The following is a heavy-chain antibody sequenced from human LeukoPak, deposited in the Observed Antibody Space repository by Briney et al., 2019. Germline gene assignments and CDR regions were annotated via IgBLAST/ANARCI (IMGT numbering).Heavy chain of an antibody. Sequence: GESLKISCKGSGYSFTNYWIGWVRQMPGKGLEWMGIIYPGDSDTRYSPSFQGQVIISADKSISTAYLQWSSLKASDTAMYYCARGAEPHLWFGESDFDYWGQGTLVTVSS. D-gene: IGHD3-10*01. J-gene: IGHJ4*02. CDR3: ARGAEPHLWFGESDFDY. CDR2: IYPGDSDT. CDR1: GYSFTNYW. V-gene: IGHV5-51*01.